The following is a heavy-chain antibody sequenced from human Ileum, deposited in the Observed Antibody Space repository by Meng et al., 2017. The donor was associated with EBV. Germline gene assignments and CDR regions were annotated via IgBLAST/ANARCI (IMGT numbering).Heavy chain of an antibody. CDR1: GGLTSISMYY. V-gene: IGHV4-30-4*01. CDR3: ARGQKGYFDL. J-gene: IGHJ2*01. Sequence: EKLQARGPGQMNPSPLLALSELVSGGLTSISMYYWSWVRQPPGKGLEWSGHIYNSGSTYYNPSLKSRITISVDTSKNQFSLKLSSVTAADTAVYYCARGQKGYFDLWGRGTLVTVSS. CDR2: IYNSGST.